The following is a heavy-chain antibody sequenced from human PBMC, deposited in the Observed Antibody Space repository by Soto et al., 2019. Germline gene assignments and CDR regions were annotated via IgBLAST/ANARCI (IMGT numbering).Heavy chain of an antibody. Sequence: QVQLHESGPGLVKSSETLSLTCTVSGGSINNNYWSWIRQPPGRGLEWIGYIFSNGRTNYNPSIESRVTISVDTSKNQLSLKLRSVTAADTAVYYCARGGDNSPWYYSLWGQGTLVAVSS. J-gene: IGHJ4*02. D-gene: IGHD3-10*01. CDR3: ARGGDNSPWYYSL. V-gene: IGHV4-59*01. CDR2: IFSNGRT. CDR1: GGSINNNY.